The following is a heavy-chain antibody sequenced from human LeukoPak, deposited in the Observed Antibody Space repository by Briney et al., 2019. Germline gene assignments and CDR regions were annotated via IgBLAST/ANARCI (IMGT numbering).Heavy chain of an antibody. CDR2: IYSGGST. CDR3: ARLNPPGKKDAFDI. J-gene: IGHJ3*02. D-gene: IGHD1-14*01. CDR1: GFTVSSNY. V-gene: IGHV3-66*01. Sequence: PGGSLRLSCAASGFTVSSNYMSWVRQAPGKGLEWVSVIYSGGSTYYADSVKGRFTISRDNSKNTLYLQMNSLRAEDTAVYYCARLNPPGKKDAFDIWGQGTMVTVSS.